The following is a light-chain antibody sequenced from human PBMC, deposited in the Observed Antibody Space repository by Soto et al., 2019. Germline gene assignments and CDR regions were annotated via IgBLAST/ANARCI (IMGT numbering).Light chain of an antibody. CDR3: AAWDDSLNGRV. CDR2: FNN. CDR1: SSNIGSNT. Sequence: QSVLTQPPSASGTPGQSVTISCSGSSSNIGSNTVSWYQQLPGTAPKLLIYFNNQRPSGVPDRISGSQSGTSASLAITGLQSEDEADYYCAAWDDSLNGRVFGGGTKLTVL. J-gene: IGLJ2*01. V-gene: IGLV1-44*01.